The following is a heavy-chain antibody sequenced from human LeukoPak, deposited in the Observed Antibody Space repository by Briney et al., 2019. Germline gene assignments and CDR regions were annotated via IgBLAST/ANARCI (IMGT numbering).Heavy chain of an antibody. D-gene: IGHD2-2*01. CDR1: GGSISSGSYY. J-gene: IGHJ6*03. V-gene: IGHV4-61*02. CDR2: IYTSGST. Sequence: SETLSLTCTVSGGSISSGSYYWSWIRQPAGKGLEWIGRIYTSGSTNYNPSLKSRVTMSVDTSKNQFSLKLSSVTAADTAVYYCARDRGYCTNTSCYNYYYYMGVWGKGTTVTVSS. CDR3: ARDRGYCTNTSCYNYYYYMGV.